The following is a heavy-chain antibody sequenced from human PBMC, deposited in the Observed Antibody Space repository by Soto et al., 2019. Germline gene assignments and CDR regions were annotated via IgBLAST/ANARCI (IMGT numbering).Heavy chain of an antibody. CDR1: GYTFTSYD. CDR2: MNPKSGNT. CDR3: ARGDFWSGYYYYYYGMDV. Sequence: ASVKVSCKASGYTFTSYDINWVRQATGQGLEWMGWMNPKSGNTGYAQKFQGRVTMTRNTSISTAYMELSSLRSEDTAVYYCARGDFWSGYYYYYYGMDVWDQGTTVTVSS. D-gene: IGHD3-3*01. J-gene: IGHJ6*02. V-gene: IGHV1-8*01.